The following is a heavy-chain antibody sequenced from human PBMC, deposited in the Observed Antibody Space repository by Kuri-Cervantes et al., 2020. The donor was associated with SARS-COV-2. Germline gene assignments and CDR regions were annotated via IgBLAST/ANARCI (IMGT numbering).Heavy chain of an antibody. J-gene: IGHJ4*02. CDR2: ISGSGGST. CDR1: GFTFSSYA. CDR3: AKAYYDFWSGYYRGGYYFDY. D-gene: IGHD3-3*01. Sequence: GGSLRLSCAASGFTFSSYAMSWVRQAPGKGLEWVSAISGSGGSTYYADSVKGRFTISRDNSKNTLYLQMNSLRAEDTAVYYCAKAYYDFWSGYYRGGYYFDYWSQGTLVTVSS. V-gene: IGHV3-23*01.